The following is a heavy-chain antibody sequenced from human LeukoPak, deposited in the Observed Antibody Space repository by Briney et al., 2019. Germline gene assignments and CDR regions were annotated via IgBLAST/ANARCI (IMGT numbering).Heavy chain of an antibody. CDR3: ATPVKIAAAGITYYFDY. Sequence: ASVKVSCKVSGYTLIELSMHWVRQAPGKGLEWMGGFDPEDGETIYAQKFQGRVTMTEDTSTDTAYMELSSLRSEDTAVYYCATPVKIAAAGITYYFDYWGQGTLVTVSS. V-gene: IGHV1-24*01. CDR1: GYTLIELS. D-gene: IGHD6-13*01. CDR2: FDPEDGET. J-gene: IGHJ4*02.